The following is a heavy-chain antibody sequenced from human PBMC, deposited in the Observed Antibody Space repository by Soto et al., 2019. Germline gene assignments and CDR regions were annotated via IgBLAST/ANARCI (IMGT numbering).Heavy chain of an antibody. J-gene: IGHJ6*03. CDR1: GVTFIGSA. CDR3: AKDMSAAAGRKHYYYYYMDV. CDR2: ISGSGGST. V-gene: IGHV3-9*01. D-gene: IGHD3-10*01. Sequence: PGGSLRLSCAASGVTFIGSAVNWVLQAPGKGLEWVSAISGSGGSTYYADSVKGRFTISRDNAKNSLYLQMNSLRAEDTALYYCAKDMSAAAGRKHYYYYYMDVWGKGTTVTVSS.